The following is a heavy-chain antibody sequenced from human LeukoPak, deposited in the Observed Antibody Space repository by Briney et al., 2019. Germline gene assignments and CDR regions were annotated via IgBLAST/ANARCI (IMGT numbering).Heavy chain of an antibody. Sequence: GGSLRLSCAASGFTFSSYGMHWVRQAPGKGLERVAFIRYDGSNKYYADSVKGRFTISRDNSKNTLYLQMNSLRAEDTAVYYCARSPIVGYCSSTSCHHTDWFDPWGQGTLVTVSS. CDR1: GFTFSSYG. V-gene: IGHV3-30*02. D-gene: IGHD2-2*01. J-gene: IGHJ5*02. CDR3: ARSPIVGYCSSTSCHHTDWFDP. CDR2: IRYDGSNK.